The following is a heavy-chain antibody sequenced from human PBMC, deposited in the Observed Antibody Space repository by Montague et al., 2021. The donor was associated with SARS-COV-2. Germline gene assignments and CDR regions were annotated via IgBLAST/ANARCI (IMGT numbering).Heavy chain of an antibody. V-gene: IGHV4-34*01. D-gene: IGHD6-6*01. CDR1: GGSLSGDH. CDR3: ARGPVGVAARQGYYFDQ. J-gene: IGHJ4*02. Sequence: SETLSLTCAVYGGSLSGDHWSWIRQPPGKGLEWIGEVNHSGHTNYNVSLKSRVTMSVDTSKSQFSLKVRSVTAADTAVYYCARGPVGVAARQGYYFDQWGQGTLVTVSS. CDR2: VNHSGHT.